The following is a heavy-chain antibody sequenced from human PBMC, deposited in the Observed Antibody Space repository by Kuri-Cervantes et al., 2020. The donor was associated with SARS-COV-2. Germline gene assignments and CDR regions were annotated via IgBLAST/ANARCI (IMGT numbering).Heavy chain of an antibody. CDR1: GGSVSSGSYY. CDR3: ARTRFLEWSYIQH. CDR2: IYYSGST. V-gene: IGHV4-61*01. D-gene: IGHD3-3*01. J-gene: IGHJ1*01. Sequence: SATLSLTCTVSGGSVSSGSYYWSWIRQPPGKGLEWIGYIYYSGSTNYNPSLKSRVTISVDTSKNQFSLKLSSVTAADTAVYYCARTRFLEWSYIQHWGQGTLVTVSS.